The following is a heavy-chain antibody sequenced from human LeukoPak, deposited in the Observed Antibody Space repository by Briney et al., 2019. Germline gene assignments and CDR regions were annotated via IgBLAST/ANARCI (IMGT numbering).Heavy chain of an antibody. CDR1: GDSVSGNIAT. J-gene: IGHJ1*01. CDR3: AKSGSYLEYLQH. D-gene: IGHD1-26*01. Sequence: SQTLSLTCAISGDSVSGNIATWNWIRQSPSRGLEWLGRTYYRSRWHNVYAESVKSRITINPDTSKNQFSLLLNSVTPEDTAVYYCAKSGSYLEYLQHWGQGTPVTVFS. CDR2: TYYRSRWHN. V-gene: IGHV6-1*01.